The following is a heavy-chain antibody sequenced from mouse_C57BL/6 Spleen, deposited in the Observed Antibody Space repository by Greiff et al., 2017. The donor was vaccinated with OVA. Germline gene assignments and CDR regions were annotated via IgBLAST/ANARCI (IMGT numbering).Heavy chain of an antibody. CDR3: AGEPDWFAY. J-gene: IGHJ3*01. Sequence: EVMLVESGGGLVQPGGSMKLSCVASGFTFSNYWMNWVRQSPEKGLEWVAQIRLKSDNYASHYAVSVKGRFTISRDDSKSSVYLQMNNLRAEDTGIYSSAGEPDWFAYWGQGTLVTVSA. V-gene: IGHV6-3*01. CDR2: IRLKSDNYAS. CDR1: GFTFSNYW.